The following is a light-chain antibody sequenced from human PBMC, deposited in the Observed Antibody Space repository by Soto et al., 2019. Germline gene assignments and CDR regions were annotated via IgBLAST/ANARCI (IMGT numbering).Light chain of an antibody. CDR3: QVWDSSSDHPV. Sequence: SYELTQPPSVSVAPGKTARITCGGNNIGSKSVHWYQQQPGQAPVLVIYYDSDRPSGIPERFSGSNSGNTATLTISRVEAGDEADSYCQVWDSSSDHPVFGGGTKLTVL. CDR2: YDS. J-gene: IGLJ3*02. CDR1: NIGSKS. V-gene: IGLV3-21*04.